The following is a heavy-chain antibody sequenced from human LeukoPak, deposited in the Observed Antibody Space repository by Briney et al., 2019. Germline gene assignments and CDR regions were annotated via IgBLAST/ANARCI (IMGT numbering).Heavy chain of an antibody. CDR2: ISNSRNYI. J-gene: IGHJ4*02. V-gene: IGHV3-21*01. D-gene: IGHD1-1*01. Sequence: GGSLRLSCVASGFSFNTYSMNWVRQAPGKGLEWVSSISNSRNYIYYSDSVKGRFTISRDNAKNSLFLQMDSLRAEDTAVYYCARDSTFITTRKRYFDSWGQGTLVTVSS. CDR3: ARDSTFITTRKRYFDS. CDR1: GFSFNTYS.